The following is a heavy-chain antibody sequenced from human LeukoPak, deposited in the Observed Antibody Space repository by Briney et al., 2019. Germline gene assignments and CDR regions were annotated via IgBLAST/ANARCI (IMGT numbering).Heavy chain of an antibody. CDR3: ATNNWNSISDVVDV. J-gene: IGHJ6*02. V-gene: IGHV4-59*06. Sequence: SETLSLTCTVSGGSISSYYWSWIRQPPGKGLEWIGYIYYSGSTYYNPSLKSRVTISVDTSKNQFSLKLSSVTAADTAVYYCATNNWNSISDVVDVWGQGTTVTVSS. D-gene: IGHD1-7*01. CDR1: GGSISSYY. CDR2: IYYSGST.